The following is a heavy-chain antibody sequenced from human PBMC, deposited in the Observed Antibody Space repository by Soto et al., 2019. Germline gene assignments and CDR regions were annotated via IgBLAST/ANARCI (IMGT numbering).Heavy chain of an antibody. V-gene: IGHV3-23*01. Sequence: EVQLLESGGGLVQPGGSLRLSCAASGFTFSSYAMSWVRQAPGQGLEWVSAISGRGGGTYYADSVKGRFTIASDNSKNLLYMQRNSLTAEAAVVYCWARDERGYSDGRFDYWGQGTLVTVSS. D-gene: IGHD5-18*01. CDR1: GFTFSSYA. J-gene: IGHJ4*02. CDR3: ARDERGYSDGRFDY. CDR2: ISGRGGGT.